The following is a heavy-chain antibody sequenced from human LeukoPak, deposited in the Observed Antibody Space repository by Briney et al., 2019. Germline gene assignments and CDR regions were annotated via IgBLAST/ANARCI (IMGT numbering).Heavy chain of an antibody. D-gene: IGHD4-23*01. J-gene: IGHJ4*02. V-gene: IGHV4-59*08. CDR2: VHYSGTT. CDR3: VKHTSYGGNSAFGD. CDR1: GGPINDNY. Sequence: SETLSLTCTVSGGPINDNYWSWIRQPPGKGLEWIGYVHYSGTTNYNPSLRSRVTISVDTSNNHFSLWLTSVTAADTAAYYCVKHTSYGGNSAFGDWGQGALVTVSS.